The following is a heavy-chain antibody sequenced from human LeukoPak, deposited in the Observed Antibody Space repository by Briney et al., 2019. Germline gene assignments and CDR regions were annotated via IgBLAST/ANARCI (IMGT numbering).Heavy chain of an antibody. CDR3: ARDPQAALISGSLNDY. V-gene: IGHV3-48*02. Sequence: GGSLRLSCAASGFTFSRNSMNWVRQAPGKGLEWVSYISSSSSTIYYADPVKGRFTISRDNAKNSLYLQMNSLRDEDTAVYYCARDPQAALISGSLNDYWGQGTLVTVSA. J-gene: IGHJ4*02. CDR2: ISSSSSTI. CDR1: GFTFSRNS. D-gene: IGHD5-12*01.